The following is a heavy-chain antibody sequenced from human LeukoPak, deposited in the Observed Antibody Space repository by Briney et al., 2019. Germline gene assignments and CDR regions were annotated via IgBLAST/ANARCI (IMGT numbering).Heavy chain of an antibody. Sequence: ASVKVSCKASGYTFTSYAMNWVRQAPGQGLEWMGWINTNTGNPTYAQGFTGRFVFSLDTSVSTTYLQVSSLKPEDTAVYYCARDYTVAVGTTTYFQHWGQGTLVTVSS. CDR1: GYTFTSYA. D-gene: IGHD1-26*01. CDR2: INTNTGNP. V-gene: IGHV7-4-1*02. CDR3: ARDYTVAVGTTTYFQH. J-gene: IGHJ1*01.